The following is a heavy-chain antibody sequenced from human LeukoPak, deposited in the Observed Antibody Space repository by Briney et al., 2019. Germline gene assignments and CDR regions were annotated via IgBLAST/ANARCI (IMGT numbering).Heavy chain of an antibody. Sequence: NSSETLSLTCAVYGGSFSGYYWSWTRQPPGKGLEWIGEINHSGSTNYNPSLKSRVTISVDTSKNQFSLKLSSVTAADTAVYYCARVRSIAVAGMVFDYWGQGTLVTVSS. V-gene: IGHV4-34*01. J-gene: IGHJ4*02. CDR3: ARVRSIAVAGMVFDY. D-gene: IGHD6-19*01. CDR2: INHSGST. CDR1: GGSFSGYY.